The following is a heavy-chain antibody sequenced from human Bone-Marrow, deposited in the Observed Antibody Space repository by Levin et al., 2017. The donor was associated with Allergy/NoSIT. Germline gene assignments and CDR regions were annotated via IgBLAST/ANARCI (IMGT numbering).Heavy chain of an antibody. CDR1: GYSFTNYW. V-gene: IGHV5-51*01. Sequence: GGSLRLSCKGSGYSFTNYWIGWVRQMPGKGLEWMGIIFPGDSQIRYGPSFQGQVTLSADKSITTAYLQWSSLKASDTAMYYCARHDEWFDSWGQGTLVIVSS. CDR3: ARHDEWFDS. CDR2: IFPGDSQI. J-gene: IGHJ5*01.